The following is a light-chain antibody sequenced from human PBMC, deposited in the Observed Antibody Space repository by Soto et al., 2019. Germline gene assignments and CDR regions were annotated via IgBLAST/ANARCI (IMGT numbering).Light chain of an antibody. Sequence: QSVLTQLASVSGSPGQSITISCIGTSSDVGGYNYVSWYQQHTGKAPKLMIYGVTNRVSGVSDRFSASKSGNTASLTISGLQAEDEADYYCSSYRNINTVIFGGGTKLTVL. V-gene: IGLV2-14*01. CDR2: GVT. CDR3: SSYRNINTVI. J-gene: IGLJ2*01. CDR1: SSDVGGYNY.